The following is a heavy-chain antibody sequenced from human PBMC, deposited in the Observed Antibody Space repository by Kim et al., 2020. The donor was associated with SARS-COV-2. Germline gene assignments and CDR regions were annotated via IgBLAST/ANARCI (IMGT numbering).Heavy chain of an antibody. CDR1: GFTFSSYA. Sequence: GGSLRLSCAASGFTFSSYAMHWVRQAPGKGLEWVAVISYDGSNKYYADSVKGRFTISRDNSKNTLYLQMNSLRAEDTAVYYCARAGGYSYGRGAYFYYWG. J-gene: IGHJ4*01. V-gene: IGHV3-30*04. D-gene: IGHD5-18*01. CDR3: ARAGGYSYGRGAYFYY. CDR2: ISYDGSNK.